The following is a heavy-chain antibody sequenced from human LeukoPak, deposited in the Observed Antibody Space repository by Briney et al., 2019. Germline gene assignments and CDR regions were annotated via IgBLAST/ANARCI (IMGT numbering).Heavy chain of an antibody. J-gene: IGHJ4*02. Sequence: PSQTLSLTCTVSDDSISDYYRGWIRQPPGKGLEWIGYFHNSGTSTYNPSLKSRVTISADTSKNQFSLKLNSLTTADTAVYYCTRGAGWLIDYWGQGILVTVSS. CDR2: FHNSGTS. D-gene: IGHD3-16*01. CDR1: DDSISDYY. CDR3: TRGAGWLIDY. V-gene: IGHV4-59*01.